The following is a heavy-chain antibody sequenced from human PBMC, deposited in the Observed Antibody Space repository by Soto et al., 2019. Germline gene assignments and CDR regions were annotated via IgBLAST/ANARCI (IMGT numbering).Heavy chain of an antibody. CDR1: GGSISSGGYY. Sequence: KPSETLSLTCTVPGGSISSGGYYWSWIRQHPGKGLEWIGYIYYSGSTYYNPSLKSRVTISVDTSKNQFSLKLSSVTAADTAVYYCARDLLQLDYYYGMDVWGQGTTVTVSS. D-gene: IGHD2-15*01. CDR2: IYYSGST. V-gene: IGHV4-31*03. J-gene: IGHJ6*02. CDR3: ARDLLQLDYYYGMDV.